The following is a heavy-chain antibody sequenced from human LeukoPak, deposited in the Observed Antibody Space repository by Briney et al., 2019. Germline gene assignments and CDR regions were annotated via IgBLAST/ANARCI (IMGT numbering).Heavy chain of an antibody. D-gene: IGHD6-6*01. CDR1: GSTFTSYY. V-gene: IGHV1-46*01. J-gene: IGHJ3*02. Sequence: ASVKVSCKGSGSTFTSYYMHWVRQAPGQGLEWMGKIDSGGGSTTYAQKFQGRVIMTRDTSTATVYMDLSSLTSEDTAVYYCARDWRGLSARNALDIWGQGTMVTVSS. CDR3: ARDWRGLSARNALDI. CDR2: IDSGGGST.